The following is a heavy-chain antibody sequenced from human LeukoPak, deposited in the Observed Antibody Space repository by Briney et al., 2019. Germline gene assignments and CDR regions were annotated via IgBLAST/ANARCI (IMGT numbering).Heavy chain of an antibody. CDR2: IYYSGST. J-gene: IGHJ6*03. CDR3: ARDHYDSTGRYYYYMDV. V-gene: IGHV4-39*07. Sequence: PSETLSLTCTVSGGSISSSSYYWGWIRQPPGKGLEWIGSIYYSGSTYYNPSLKSRVTISVDTSKNQFSLKLSSVTAADTAVYYCARDHYDSTGRYYYYMDVWGKGTTVTVSS. CDR1: GGSISSSSYY. D-gene: IGHD3-22*01.